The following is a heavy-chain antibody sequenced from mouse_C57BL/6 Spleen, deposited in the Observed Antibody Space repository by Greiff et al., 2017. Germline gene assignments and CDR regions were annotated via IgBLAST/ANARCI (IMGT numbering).Heavy chain of an antibody. CDR3: AQGWLLNYAMDY. Sequence: QVTLKVCGPGILQSSQTLSLTCSFSGFSLSTSGMGVSWIRQPSGKGLEWLAHIYWDDDKRYNPSLKSRLTISKDTSRNQVFLKSTSVDTADTATYYCAQGWLLNYAMDYWGQGTSVTVSS. CDR2: IYWDDDK. J-gene: IGHJ4*01. V-gene: IGHV8-12*01. CDR1: GFSLSTSGMG. D-gene: IGHD2-3*01.